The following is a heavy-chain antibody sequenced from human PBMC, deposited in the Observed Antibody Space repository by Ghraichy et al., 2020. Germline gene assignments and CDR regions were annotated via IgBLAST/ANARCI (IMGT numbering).Heavy chain of an antibody. CDR1: GYTFTNYD. CDR2: MNPNSGNT. Sequence: ASVKVSFKASGYTFTNYDINWVRQAAGQGLEWMGWMNPNSGNTGYAQKFQGRVTMTRNTSISTAYMELSSLTSEDTAVYYCARSGFGRGVTLDYWGQGTLFTVS. V-gene: IGHV1-8*01. D-gene: IGHD3-10*01. CDR3: ARSGFGRGVTLDY. J-gene: IGHJ4*02.